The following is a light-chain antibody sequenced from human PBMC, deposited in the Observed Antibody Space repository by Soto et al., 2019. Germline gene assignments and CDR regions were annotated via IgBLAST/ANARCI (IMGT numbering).Light chain of an antibody. Sequence: QSVLTQPPSVSGAPGQRVTISCTGSSSNIGAGYDVHWYQQLPGTAPKLLIYGNTNRPSGVPDRFSGSKSGSSASLAITGFQAEDEADYYCQSYDSSLHASVFGTGTKVTVL. CDR3: QSYDSSLHASV. V-gene: IGLV1-40*01. J-gene: IGLJ1*01. CDR1: SSNIGAGYD. CDR2: GNT.